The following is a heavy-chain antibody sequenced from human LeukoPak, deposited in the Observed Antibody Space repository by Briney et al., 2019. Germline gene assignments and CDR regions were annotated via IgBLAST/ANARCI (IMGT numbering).Heavy chain of an antibody. D-gene: IGHD3-22*01. CDR1: GFTFSSYN. CDR2: ISSTSSYI. Sequence: AGSLRLSCAASGFTFSSYNMNWVRQAPGEGLEWVASISSTSSYIYYADSLKGRFTISRDNAKSSLSLQMTSLRAEDTAVYYCARDVITIIGWLHYYMDVWGKGTTVTISS. CDR3: ARDVITIIGWLHYYMDV. J-gene: IGHJ6*03. V-gene: IGHV3-21*01.